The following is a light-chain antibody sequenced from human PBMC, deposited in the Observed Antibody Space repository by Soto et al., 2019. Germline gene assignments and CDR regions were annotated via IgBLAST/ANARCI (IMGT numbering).Light chain of an antibody. Sequence: RASQGISSLLAWYQQKPRQAPKLLIFDTATMPTGVPARFSGSGSGTDFTLAISSLQSEDFATYYCQQYHILPCTFGQGTKVDIK. CDR3: QQYHILPCT. J-gene: IGKJ2*02. CDR2: DTA. CDR1: QGISSL. V-gene: IGKV3-15*01.